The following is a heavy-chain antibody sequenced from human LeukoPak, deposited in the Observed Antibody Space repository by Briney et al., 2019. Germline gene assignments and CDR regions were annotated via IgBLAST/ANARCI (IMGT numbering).Heavy chain of an antibody. D-gene: IGHD3-16*01. CDR1: GGSISSYY. CDR2: IYYSGST. V-gene: IGHV4-59*08. CDR3: ARPHFSSGGVLWFDP. Sequence: SETQSLTCTVSGGSISSYYWSWIRQPPGKGLEWIGYIYYSGSTNYNPSLKSRVTISVDTSKNQFSLKLSSVTAADTAVYYCARPHFSSGGVLWFDPWGQGTLVTVSS. J-gene: IGHJ5*02.